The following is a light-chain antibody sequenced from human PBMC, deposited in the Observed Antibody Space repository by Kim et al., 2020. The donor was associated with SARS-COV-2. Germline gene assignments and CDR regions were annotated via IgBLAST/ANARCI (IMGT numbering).Light chain of an antibody. CDR2: EVS. V-gene: IGLV2-18*02. CDR3: CSKTSSTTYV. Sequence: GQTVTSSCTGTSSDVGNYDRVSWYQQSPGTAPKVIIYEVSKRPSGVPDRFSGSKSGNTASLTISGLQAEDEADYYCCSKTSSTTYVFGTGTKVTVL. J-gene: IGLJ1*01. CDR1: SSDVGNYDR.